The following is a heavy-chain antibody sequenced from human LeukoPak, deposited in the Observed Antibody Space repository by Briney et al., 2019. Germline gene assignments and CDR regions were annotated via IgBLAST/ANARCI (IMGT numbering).Heavy chain of an antibody. CDR3: ARWPSYYDFWSGYQYYYYMDV. D-gene: IGHD3-3*01. J-gene: IGHJ6*03. V-gene: IGHV1-8*02. CDR1: GYTFTSYD. Sequence: ASVKVSCKASGYTFTSYDINWVRQATGQGLEWMGWMNPNSGNTGYAQKLQGRVTMTTDTSTSTAYMELRSLRSDDTAVYYCARWPSYYDFWSGYQYYYYMDVWGKGTTVTVSS. CDR2: MNPNSGNT.